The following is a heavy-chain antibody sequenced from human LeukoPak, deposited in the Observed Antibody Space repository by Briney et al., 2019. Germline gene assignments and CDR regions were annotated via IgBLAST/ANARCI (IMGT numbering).Heavy chain of an antibody. CDR1: GGSISSYY. V-gene: IGHV4-59*01. CDR2: IYYSGCT. CDR3: ARTYSSSSYVDY. Sequence: SETLSLTCTVSGGSISSYYWSWIRQPPGKGLEWIGYIYYSGCTNYNPSLKSRVTISVDTSKNQFSLKVSSVTAADTAVYYCARTYSSSSYVDYWGQGTLVTVSS. D-gene: IGHD6-6*01. J-gene: IGHJ4*02.